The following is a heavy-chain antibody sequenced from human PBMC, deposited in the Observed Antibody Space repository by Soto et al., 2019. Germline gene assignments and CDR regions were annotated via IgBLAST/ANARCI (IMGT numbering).Heavy chain of an antibody. V-gene: IGHV3-11*01. Sequence: QVQLVESGGGLVKPGGSLRLSCTASGFTFTDHYMTWIRQAPGKGLEWVSYLNSGGSNIYYADSVRGRFTISRDNAKNSVDLQRSSLRAEVTAIYYCARDIRGANWGQGPLVIVSS. CDR3: ARDIRGAN. CDR2: LNSGGSNI. CDR1: GFTFTDHY. J-gene: IGHJ4*02. D-gene: IGHD3-10*01.